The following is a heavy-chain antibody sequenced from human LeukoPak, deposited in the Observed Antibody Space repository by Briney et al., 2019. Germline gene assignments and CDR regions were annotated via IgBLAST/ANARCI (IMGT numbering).Heavy chain of an antibody. CDR3: ARDLYSSGWPRRFDP. V-gene: IGHV1-18*01. D-gene: IGHD6-19*01. CDR2: ISAYNGNT. Sequence: ASVKVSCKASGYTCTSYGISWVRQAPGQGLEWMGWISAYNGNTNYAQKLQGRVTMTTDTSTSTAYMELRSLRSDDTAVYYCARDLYSSGWPRRFDPWGQGTLVTVSS. CDR1: GYTCTSYG. J-gene: IGHJ5*02.